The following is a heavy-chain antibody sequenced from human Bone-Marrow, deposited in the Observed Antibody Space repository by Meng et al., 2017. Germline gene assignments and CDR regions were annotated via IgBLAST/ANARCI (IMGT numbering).Heavy chain of an antibody. CDR3: ARTTMVRGVHYFDY. J-gene: IGHJ4*02. V-gene: IGHV1-18*01. D-gene: IGHD3-10*01. CDR2: ISAYNDNT. CDR1: GYTFNNYG. Sequence: ASVKVSCKASGYTFNNYGISWVRQAPGQGLEWMGWISAYNDNTNYAQELQGRVTLTTVTSTSTAYMELRSLRSDDTAVYYCARTTMVRGVHYFDYWGQGTLVTVSS.